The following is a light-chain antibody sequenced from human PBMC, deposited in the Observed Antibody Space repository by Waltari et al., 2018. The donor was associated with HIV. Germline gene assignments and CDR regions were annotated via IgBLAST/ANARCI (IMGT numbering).Light chain of an antibody. J-gene: IGKJ2*01. V-gene: IGKV3-20*01. CDR1: QIVSSSY. CDR3: QQYGSSPYT. Sequence: EIVLTQSTGTLSLSHVERSTLPCRASQIVSSSYLAWYQQKPGQAPRLLIYGASSRATGIPDRFSGSGSGTDFTLTISRLEPEDFAVYYCQQYGSSPYTFGQGTKLEIK. CDR2: GAS.